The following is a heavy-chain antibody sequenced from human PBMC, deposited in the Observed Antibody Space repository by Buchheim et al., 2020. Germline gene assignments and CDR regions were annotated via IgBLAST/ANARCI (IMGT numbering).Heavy chain of an antibody. CDR3: ARMTPIAARDDAFDI. Sequence: QVQLQQWGAGLLKPSETLSLTCAVYGGSFSGYYWSWIRQPPGKGLEWIGEINHSGSTNSNPSLKSRVTISVDTPKNHFSLKLSSVTAADTAVYYCARMTPIAARDDAFDIWGQGT. J-gene: IGHJ3*02. CDR2: INHSGST. D-gene: IGHD6-6*01. V-gene: IGHV4-34*01. CDR1: GGSFSGYY.